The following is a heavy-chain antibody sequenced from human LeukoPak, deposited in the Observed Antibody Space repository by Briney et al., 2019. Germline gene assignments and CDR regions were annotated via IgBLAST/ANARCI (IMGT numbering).Heavy chain of an antibody. V-gene: IGHV4-34*01. J-gene: IGHJ4*02. CDR3: ARQRPMITFGGVIVRLDFDY. Sequence: SETLSRTCTVSGGSISGYYWSWIRQPPGKGLEWIGEINHSGSTNYNPSLKSRVTISVDTSKNQFSLKLSSVTAADTAVYYCARQRPMITFGGVIVRLDFDYWGQGTLVTVSS. CDR2: INHSGST. CDR1: GGSISGYY. D-gene: IGHD3-16*02.